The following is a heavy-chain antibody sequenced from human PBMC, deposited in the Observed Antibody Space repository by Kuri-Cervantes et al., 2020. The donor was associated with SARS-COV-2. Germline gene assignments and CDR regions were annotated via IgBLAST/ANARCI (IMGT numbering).Heavy chain of an antibody. V-gene: IGHV4-39*01. CDR3: ARHEVLITFGGVIVSYFDY. CDR1: GGSISSSSYY. J-gene: IGHJ4*02. Sequence: SETLSLTCTVSGGSISSSSYYWGWIRQPPGKGLEWIGSIYYSGSTYYNPSLKSRVTISVDTSKNQFSLKLSSVTAADTAVYYCARHEVLITFGGVIVSYFDYWGQGNLVNVSS. D-gene: IGHD3-16*02. CDR2: IYYSGST.